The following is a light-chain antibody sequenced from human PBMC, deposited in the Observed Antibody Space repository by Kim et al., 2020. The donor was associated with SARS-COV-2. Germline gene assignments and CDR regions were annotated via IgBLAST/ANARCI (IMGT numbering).Light chain of an antibody. Sequence: SGTRACAGTSGEVGADRYVTWYQQRTGKAPKLRIYGVSKRPSGVPDRFSGSKSGNTASLTVSGLQAEDEADYYCSSHAGSNNWGVFGGGTQLTVL. V-gene: IGLV2-8*01. CDR3: SSHAGSNNWGV. CDR2: GVS. CDR1: SGEVGADRY. J-gene: IGLJ3*02.